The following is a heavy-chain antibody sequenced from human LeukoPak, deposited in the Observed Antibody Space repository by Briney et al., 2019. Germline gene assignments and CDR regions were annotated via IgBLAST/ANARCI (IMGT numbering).Heavy chain of an antibody. CDR2: TYPGDSDT. J-gene: IGHJ4*02. CDR1: GYSFSSYW. CDR3: VRLSGIHYFDY. D-gene: IGHD6-13*01. Sequence: GESLKISCKGSGYSFSSYWIGWVRQMPGKGLEWMWITYPGDSDTRYSPSFQGQVTISADKSISTAYLQWSSLKASDTAMYYCVRLSGIHYFDYWGQGTLVTVSS. V-gene: IGHV5-51*01.